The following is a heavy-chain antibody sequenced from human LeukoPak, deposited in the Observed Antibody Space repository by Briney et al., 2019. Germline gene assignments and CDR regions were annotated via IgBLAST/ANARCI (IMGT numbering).Heavy chain of an antibody. Sequence: PGGSLRLSCAASEFTFSSYSMNWVRQAPGKGLEWVSYISSSSRTIYYADSVKGRFTISRDNAKNTLYLQMNSLRAEDAAVYYCASSTYSGSHWDAFDIWGQGTMVTVSS. CDR2: ISSSSRTI. CDR1: EFTFSSYS. J-gene: IGHJ3*02. CDR3: ASSTYSGSHWDAFDI. V-gene: IGHV3-48*04. D-gene: IGHD1-26*01.